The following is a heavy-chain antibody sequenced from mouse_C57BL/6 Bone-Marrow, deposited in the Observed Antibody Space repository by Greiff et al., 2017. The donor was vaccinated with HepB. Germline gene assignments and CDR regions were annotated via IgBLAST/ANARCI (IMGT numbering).Heavy chain of an antibody. CDR3: TRGGDFHYFDY. V-gene: IGHV5-9-1*02. Sequence: EVQGVESGEGLVKPGGSLKLSCAASGFTFSSYAMSWVRQTPEKRLEWVAYISSGGDYIYYADTVKGRFTISRDNARNTLYLQMSSLKSEDTAMYYSTRGGDFHYFDYWGPGTTLTVSS. J-gene: IGHJ2*01. CDR1: GFTFSSYA. CDR2: ISSGGDYI.